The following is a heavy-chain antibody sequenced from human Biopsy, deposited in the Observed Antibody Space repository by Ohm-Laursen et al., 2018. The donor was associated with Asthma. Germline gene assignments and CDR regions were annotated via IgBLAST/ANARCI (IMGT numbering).Heavy chain of an antibody. V-gene: IGHV1-2*06. Sequence: GASVKVSCNASGYTFISCHIHWMRQAPGQGLEWMGRINPNSGGTNYAQKFQGRVTMTRDTSISTAYMEVSRLRSDDTAVYYCARGQKSAGDRWFDPWGQGTLVTVSS. CDR3: ARGQKSAGDRWFDP. CDR2: INPNSGGT. CDR1: GYTFISCH. D-gene: IGHD6-13*01. J-gene: IGHJ5*02.